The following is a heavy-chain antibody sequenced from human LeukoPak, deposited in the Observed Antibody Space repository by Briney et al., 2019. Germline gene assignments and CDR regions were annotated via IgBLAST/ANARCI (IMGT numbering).Heavy chain of an antibody. D-gene: IGHD5-12*01. CDR3: AKDSVGRGYSGYFPLRYFDY. CDR2: ISGSGGST. Sequence: GGSLRLSRAASGFTFSSYGMSWVRQAPGKGLEWVSAISGSGGSTYYADSVKGRFTISRDNSKNTLYLQMNSLRAEDTAVYYCAKDSVGRGYSGYFPLRYFDYWGQGTLVTVSS. J-gene: IGHJ4*02. V-gene: IGHV3-23*01. CDR1: GFTFSSYG.